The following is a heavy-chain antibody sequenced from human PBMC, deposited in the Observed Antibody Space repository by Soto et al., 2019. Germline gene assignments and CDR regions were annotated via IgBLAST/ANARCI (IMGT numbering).Heavy chain of an antibody. J-gene: IGHJ4*02. V-gene: IGHV4-59*01. CDR2: IYYSGST. CDR3: ARSVGRY. CDR1: GGTISSYY. Sequence: SETLSLTCSVAGGTISSYYWSWIRQPTGKGLEWIGYIYYSGSTNYNPSLKSRVTISVDTSKNKFSLKLSSVTAADTAVYYCARSVGRYWGQGTPVTVSP.